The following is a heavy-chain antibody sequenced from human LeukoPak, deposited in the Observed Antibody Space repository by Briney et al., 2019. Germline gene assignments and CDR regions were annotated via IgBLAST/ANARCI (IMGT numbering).Heavy chain of an antibody. CDR3: AKESPVTPVNVNWFDL. CDR2: ISGSGDNT. D-gene: IGHD4-17*01. V-gene: IGHV3-23*01. Sequence: PGGSLRLSCAASGFTFSLYAMSWVRQAPGKGLEWISTISGSGDNTYYAESVKGRFTISRDNSKNTLYLRMKSLRAEDTAIYYCAKESPVTPVNVNWFDLWGRGTLVTVSS. CDR1: GFTFSLYA. J-gene: IGHJ2*01.